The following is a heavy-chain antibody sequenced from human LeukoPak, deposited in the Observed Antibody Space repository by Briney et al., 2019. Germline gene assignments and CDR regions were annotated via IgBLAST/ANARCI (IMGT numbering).Heavy chain of an antibody. D-gene: IGHD2/OR15-2a*01. CDR3: ARGKILFDC. V-gene: IGHV4-34*01. CDR2: INHSGST. J-gene: IGHJ4*02. CDR1: GGSFSGYY. Sequence: SETLSLTCAVYGGSFSGYYWSWIRQPPGKGLEWIGEINHSGSTNYNPSLKSRVTISVDTSKNQFSLKLSSVTAADTAVYYCARGKILFDCWGQGTLVTVSS.